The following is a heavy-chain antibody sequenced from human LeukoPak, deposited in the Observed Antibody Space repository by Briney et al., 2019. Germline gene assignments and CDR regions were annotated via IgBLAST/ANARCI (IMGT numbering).Heavy chain of an antibody. CDR2: ISSSSSYI. D-gene: IGHD3-10*01. CDR1: GFTFSSYS. CDR3: ARAPVGSGYYFDY. Sequence: GGSLRLSCAASGFTFSSYSMTWVRQAPRKGLEWVSSISSSSSYIYYADSVKGRFTISRDNAKNSLYLQMNSLRAEDTAVYYCARAPVGSGYYFDYWGQGTLVTVSS. J-gene: IGHJ4*02. V-gene: IGHV3-21*01.